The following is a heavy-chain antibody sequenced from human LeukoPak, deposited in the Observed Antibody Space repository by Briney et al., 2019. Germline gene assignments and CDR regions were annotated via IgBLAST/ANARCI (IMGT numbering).Heavy chain of an antibody. V-gene: IGHV4-59*08. CDR1: GGSISPYY. D-gene: IGHD2-15*01. J-gene: IGHJ4*02. CDR2: IYYSGST. Sequence: SETLSLTCIVSGGSISPYYWSWIRQPPGSGLEWIAYIYYSGSTSYNPSLKSRVALSVDTSNNEVSLKLSSVTAADTAVYYCARHGYCSGGSCYWDYWGQGTLVTVSS. CDR3: ARHGYCSGGSCYWDY.